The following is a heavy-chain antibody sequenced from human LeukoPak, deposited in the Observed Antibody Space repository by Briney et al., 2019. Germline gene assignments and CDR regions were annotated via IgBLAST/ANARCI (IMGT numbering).Heavy chain of an antibody. J-gene: IGHJ4*02. Sequence: ASVKVSCKASGYTFTSYDINRVRQATGQGLEWMGWMNPNSGNTGYAQKFQGRVTITRNTSISTAYMELSSLRSEDTAVYYCARDSYMGDYYFDYWGQGTLVTVSS. CDR1: GYTFTSYD. CDR3: ARDSYMGDYYFDY. CDR2: MNPNSGNT. D-gene: IGHD3-16*01. V-gene: IGHV1-8*03.